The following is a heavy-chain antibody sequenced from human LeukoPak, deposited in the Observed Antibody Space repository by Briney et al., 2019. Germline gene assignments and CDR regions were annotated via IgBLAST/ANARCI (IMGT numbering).Heavy chain of an antibody. CDR2: IYSGGSK. CDR3: AQSGRYWYFDL. J-gene: IGHJ2*01. CDR1: GFTVSSNY. V-gene: IGHV3-53*01. Sequence: GGSLRLSCAASGFTVSSNYMSWVRQAPGKGLEWVSVIYSGGSKYYADSVKGRFTISRDNSKNTLYLQMNSLRAEDTAVYYCAQSGRYWYFDLWGRGTLVTVSS. D-gene: IGHD3-10*01.